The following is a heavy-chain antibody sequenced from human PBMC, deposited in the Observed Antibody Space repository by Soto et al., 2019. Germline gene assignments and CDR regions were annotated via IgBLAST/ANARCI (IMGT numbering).Heavy chain of an antibody. Sequence: QVQLVQSGPEVKKPGASVKVSCKASGYTFTSYGISWVRQAPGQGLEWMGWISTYNGNPNYAQMLQGRVTMTTDTSTSTAYMELRSLRSDDTAVFYCARAPLYSTSPKSAFDIWGQGTVVTVSS. CDR1: GYTFTSYG. V-gene: IGHV1-18*01. CDR2: ISTYNGNP. CDR3: ARAPLYSTSPKSAFDI. D-gene: IGHD6-6*01. J-gene: IGHJ3*02.